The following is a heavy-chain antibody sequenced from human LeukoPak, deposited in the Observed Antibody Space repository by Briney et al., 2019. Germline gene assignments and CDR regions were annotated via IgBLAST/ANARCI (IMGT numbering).Heavy chain of an antibody. D-gene: IGHD3-3*01. CDR3: ARHKAIWSGYSHDAFDI. CDR2: IYYSGST. Sequence: SETLSLTCTVSGGSISSSSYYWGWIRQPPGKGLEWIGSIYYSGSTYYNPSLKSRVTISVDTSKNHFSLKLSSVTASDTAVYYCARHKAIWSGYSHDAFDIWGQGTMVTVSS. CDR1: GGSISSSSYY. V-gene: IGHV4-39*01. J-gene: IGHJ3*02.